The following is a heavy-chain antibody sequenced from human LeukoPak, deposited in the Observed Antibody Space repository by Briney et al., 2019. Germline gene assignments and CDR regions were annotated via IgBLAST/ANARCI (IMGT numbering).Heavy chain of an antibody. CDR3: ARDRRDTGGIDY. V-gene: IGHV3-11*05. J-gene: IGHJ4*02. D-gene: IGHD1-14*01. CDR2: ISRSSGHT. Sequence: PGGSLRLSCAASGLTFSDYYMSWIRRAPGKGLEWVSYISRSSGHTNYADSVKGRFTISRDNAKNSLYLQMNSLRAEDTAVYYCARDRRDTGGIDYWGQGTLVTVSS. CDR1: GLTFSDYY.